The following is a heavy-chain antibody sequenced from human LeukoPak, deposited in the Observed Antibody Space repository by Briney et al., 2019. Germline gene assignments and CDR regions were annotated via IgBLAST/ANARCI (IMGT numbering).Heavy chain of an antibody. CDR1: GFTFSSYA. J-gene: IGHJ4*02. V-gene: IGHV3-30-3*01. CDR2: ISYDGSNK. Sequence: GRSLRLSCAASGFTFSSYAMHWVRQAPGKGLEWVAVISYDGSNKYYADSVKGRFTISRDNSKNTLYLQMNSLRAEDTAVYYCARDRGYYFNYWGQGTLVTVSS. CDR3: ARDRGYYFNY.